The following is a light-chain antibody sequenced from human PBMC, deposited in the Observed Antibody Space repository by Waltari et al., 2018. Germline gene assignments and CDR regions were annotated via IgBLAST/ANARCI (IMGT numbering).Light chain of an antibody. J-gene: IGKJ1*01. CDR2: RAS. Sequence: EIVLTQSPGTASLSPGERVTLSYRASQTVGSSSLAWYQQKPGQAPRLVIYRASRRATGIPDRFSGSGSGTDFSLTSSRLEPEDFAVYYCQQHGTLPATFGQGTKVEIK. V-gene: IGKV3-20*01. CDR1: QTVGSSS. CDR3: QQHGTLPAT.